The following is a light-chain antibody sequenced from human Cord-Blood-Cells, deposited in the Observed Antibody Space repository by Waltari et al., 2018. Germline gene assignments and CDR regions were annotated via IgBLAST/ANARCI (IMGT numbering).Light chain of an antibody. CDR3: QQSYSTLTWT. J-gene: IGKJ1*01. Sequence: EIQMTQSPSSLSASVGDRVTITCRASQSISSYLNWYQQKPGKAPKLLIYAASSLQSGVPSRFSGSGSGTDFTLTISSLQPEEFATYYCQQSYSTLTWTFGQGTKVEIK. V-gene: IGKV1-39*01. CDR2: AAS. CDR1: QSISSY.